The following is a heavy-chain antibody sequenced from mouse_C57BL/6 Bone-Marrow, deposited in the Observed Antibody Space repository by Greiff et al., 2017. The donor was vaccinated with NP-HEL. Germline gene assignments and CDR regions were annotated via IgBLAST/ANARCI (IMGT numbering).Heavy chain of an antibody. D-gene: IGHD3-2*02. CDR1: GFTFSDFY. CDR3: ARDAGSGYTWFAY. J-gene: IGHJ3*01. CDR2: SRNKANDYTT. V-gene: IGHV7-1*01. Sequence: EVQLVESGGGLVQSGRSLRLSCATSGFTFSDFYMEWVRHAPGKELAWIVASRNKANDYTTEYSASVKGRFIVSRDTSQSILDLQMNALRAEDTAIYDCARDAGSGYTWFAYWGQGTLVTVSS.